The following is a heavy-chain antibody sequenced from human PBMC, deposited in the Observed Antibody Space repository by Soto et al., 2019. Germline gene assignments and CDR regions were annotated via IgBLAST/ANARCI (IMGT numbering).Heavy chain of an antibody. Sequence: ASVKVSCKASGYTFTSYYMHWVRQAPGQGLEWMGIINPSGGSTSYAQKFQGRVTMTRDTSTSTVYMELSSLRSEDTAVYYCARVPAVRGVNNWFDPWGQGTLVTVSS. CDR1: GYTFTSYY. J-gene: IGHJ5*02. CDR3: ARVPAVRGVNNWFDP. V-gene: IGHV1-46*01. D-gene: IGHD3-10*01. CDR2: INPSGGST.